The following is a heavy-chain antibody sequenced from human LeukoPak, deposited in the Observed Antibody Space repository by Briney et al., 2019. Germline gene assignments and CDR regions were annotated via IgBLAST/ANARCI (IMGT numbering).Heavy chain of an antibody. V-gene: IGHV4-34*01. CDR3: ARVYRATLDY. CDR1: GGSFSGYY. Sequence: PSETLSLTCAVYGGSFSGYYWSWIRQPPGKGLEWIGEINHSGSTNYNPSLKSRVTISVDTSKNQFPLRLSSVTAADTAVYYCARVYRATLDYWGQGTLVTVSS. D-gene: IGHD5-12*01. CDR2: INHSGST. J-gene: IGHJ4*02.